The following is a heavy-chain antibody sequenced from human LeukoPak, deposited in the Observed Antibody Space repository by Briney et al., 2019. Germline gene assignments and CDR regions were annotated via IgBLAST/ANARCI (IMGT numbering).Heavy chain of an antibody. D-gene: IGHD5-12*01. CDR2: ISYNGSNK. CDR1: GFTFSGYA. V-gene: IGHV3-30-3*01. Sequence: GRSLRLSCAASGFTFSGYAMHWVRQAPGKGLEWVAVISYNGSNKYYADSVKGRFTISRDNSKNTLYLQMNSLRAEDTAVYYCARDGGYSGLLRTGKIQLGFDYWGQGTLVTVSS. J-gene: IGHJ4*02. CDR3: ARDGGYSGLLRTGKIQLGFDY.